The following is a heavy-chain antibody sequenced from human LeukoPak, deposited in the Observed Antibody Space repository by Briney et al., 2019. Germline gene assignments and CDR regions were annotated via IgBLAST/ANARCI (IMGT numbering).Heavy chain of an antibody. J-gene: IGHJ3*02. CDR2: INPNRGGT. Sequence: ASVKVSCKASGYTFTGYYMHLVRQAPGQGLEWMGWINPNRGGTNYAQKFQGRVTMTRDTSISTAYMELSRLRSDDTAVYYCARGRDSSGYYSPTDTFDIWGQGTMVTVSS. V-gene: IGHV1-2*02. D-gene: IGHD3-22*01. CDR1: GYTFTGYY. CDR3: ARGRDSSGYYSPTDTFDI.